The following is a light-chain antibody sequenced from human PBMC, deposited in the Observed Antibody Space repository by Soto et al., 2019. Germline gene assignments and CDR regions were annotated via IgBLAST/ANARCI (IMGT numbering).Light chain of an antibody. V-gene: IGLV2-14*01. CDR2: DVS. J-gene: IGLJ1*01. CDR1: SSDVGGYNY. Sequence: QSVLTHPASVSASPGQSIAISCTGTSSDVGGYNYVSWYQQHPGKAPTVMIYDVSNRPSGVSNRFSGSKSGNTASLTISGLQADDEADYYCSSYTSSSTYVFGTGTKVTVL. CDR3: SSYTSSSTYV.